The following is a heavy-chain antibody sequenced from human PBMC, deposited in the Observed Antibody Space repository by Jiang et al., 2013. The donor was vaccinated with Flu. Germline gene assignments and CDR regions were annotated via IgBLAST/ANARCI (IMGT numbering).Heavy chain of an antibody. D-gene: IGHD3-10*01. CDR2: IYDSGST. Sequence: LEWIGRIYDSGSTSYNPSLKSRVTISLDTSKNQLSLKLNSVTAADTAVYYCARGQGGLLWFGEYYFDYWGQGTLVTVSS. J-gene: IGHJ4*02. V-gene: IGHV4-61*02. CDR3: ARGQGGLLWFGEYYFDY.